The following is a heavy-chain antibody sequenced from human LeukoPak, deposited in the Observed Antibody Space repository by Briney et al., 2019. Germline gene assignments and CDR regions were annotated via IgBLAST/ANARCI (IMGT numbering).Heavy chain of an antibody. CDR1: GGSISSSPYY. Sequence: KSSETLSLTCTVSGGSISSSPYYWGWIRQPPGKGLEWIGTIYYRGSTNSNPSLNSRVTISLDTSKNQFSLRLRSVTAADTALYYCARHYLSDGILSTFDPWGQGTLVTVSS. CDR2: IYYRGST. J-gene: IGHJ5*02. V-gene: IGHV4-39*01. CDR3: ARHYLSDGILSTFDP. D-gene: IGHD2-2*01.